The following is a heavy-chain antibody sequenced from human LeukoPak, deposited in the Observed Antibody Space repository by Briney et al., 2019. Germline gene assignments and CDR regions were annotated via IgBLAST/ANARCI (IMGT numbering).Heavy chain of an antibody. J-gene: IGHJ5*02. CDR3: ARDRCSSTSCRGGWFDP. D-gene: IGHD2-2*01. CDR2: INHSGST. CDR1: GGSFSGYY. V-gene: IGHV4-34*01. Sequence: SETVSLTCAVYGGSFSGYYWSWLRQPPGKGLEWIGEINHSGSTNYNPSLKSRVTISVDTSKNQFSLKLSSVTAADTAVYYCARDRCSSTSCRGGWFDPWGQGTLVTVSS.